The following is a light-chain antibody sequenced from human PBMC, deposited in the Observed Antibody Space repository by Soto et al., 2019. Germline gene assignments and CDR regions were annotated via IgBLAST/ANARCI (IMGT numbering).Light chain of an antibody. CDR3: LQHHNYPPT. Sequence: DIQMTQSPSSLSASVGDRVTITCRASQDIRSDLGWFQQKPGKPPKRLNYAASNLQSGVSSRFSGSGSGTEFTLRISILQAEDSATYYCLQHHNYPPTFGDGTKAEI. CDR2: AAS. V-gene: IGKV1-17*01. J-gene: IGKJ1*01. CDR1: QDIRSD.